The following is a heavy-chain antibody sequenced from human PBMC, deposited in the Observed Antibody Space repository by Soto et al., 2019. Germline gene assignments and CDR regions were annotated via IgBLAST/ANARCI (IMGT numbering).Heavy chain of an antibody. CDR2: IYYSGST. D-gene: IGHD1-7*01. V-gene: IGHV4-39*01. CDR1: GGSISSSSYY. Sequence: SETLSLTCTVSGGSISSSSYYWGWIRQPPGKGLEWIGSIYYSGSTYYNPSLKSRVTISVDTSKNQFSLKLSSVTAADTAVYYCARRHRELFDAFDIWGQGTMVTVSS. J-gene: IGHJ3*02. CDR3: ARRHRELFDAFDI.